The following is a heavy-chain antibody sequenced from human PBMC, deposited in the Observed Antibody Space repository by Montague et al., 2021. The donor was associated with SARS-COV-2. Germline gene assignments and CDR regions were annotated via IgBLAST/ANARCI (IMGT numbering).Heavy chain of an antibody. D-gene: IGHD6-19*01. CDR1: SPSTVTRNS. CDR3: ARERQYNWFDT. CDR2: TYAVFCM. Sequence: SETRSLTCPVPSPSTVTRNSGADRKSPRLNSSHVRYTYAVFCMNNNPSLKSRVTIAVDTSKNQFSLKVSSVTAADTAVYYCARERQYNWFDTWGQGKLVTVSS. V-gene: IGHV4-61*08. J-gene: IGHJ5*02.